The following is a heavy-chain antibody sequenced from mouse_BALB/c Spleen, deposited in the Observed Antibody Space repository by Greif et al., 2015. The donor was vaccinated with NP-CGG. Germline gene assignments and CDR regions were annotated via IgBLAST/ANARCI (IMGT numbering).Heavy chain of an antibody. V-gene: IGHV5-12-1*01. J-gene: IGHJ3*01. CDR1: GFAFSSYD. Sequence: EVKLVESGGGLVKPGGSLKLSCAASGFAFSSYDMPWVRQTPEKRLEWVAYISSGGGSTYYPDTVKGRFTISRDNAKNTLYLQMSSLKSADTAMYYCARRYGSFAYWGQGTLVTVSA. D-gene: IGHD2-10*02. CDR2: ISSGGGST. CDR3: ARRYGSFAY.